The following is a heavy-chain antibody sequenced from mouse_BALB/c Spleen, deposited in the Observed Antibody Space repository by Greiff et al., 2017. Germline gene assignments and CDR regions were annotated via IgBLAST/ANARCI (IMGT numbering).Heavy chain of an antibody. CDR2: ISSGGSYT. D-gene: IGHD3-2*01. V-gene: IGHV5-6*01. J-gene: IGHJ3*01. Sequence: EVKLMESGGDLVKPGGSLKLSCAASGFTFSSYGMSWVRQTPDKRLEWVATISSGGSYTYYPDSVKGRFTISRDNAKNTLYLQMSSLKSEDTAMYYCARQDSSGYWFADWGQGTLVTVAA. CDR3: ARQDSSGYWFAD. CDR1: GFTFSSYG.